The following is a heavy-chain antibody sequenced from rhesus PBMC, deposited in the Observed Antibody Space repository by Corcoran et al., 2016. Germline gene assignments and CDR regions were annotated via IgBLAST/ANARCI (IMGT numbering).Heavy chain of an antibody. CDR1: GGSISSSY. Sequence: QLQLQESGPGLVKPSETLSVTCAVSGGSISSSYWSWIRQAPGKGLEWIGLIFGSGTSTNNNPFLKSRVTLSVDTSKNQLSRKLSSVTTADTAVYYGAKTGSGYSGSWNLFDYWGQGVLVTVSS. D-gene: IGHD6-25*01. CDR2: IFGSGTST. J-gene: IGHJ4*01. V-gene: IGHV4-169*01. CDR3: AKTGSGYSGSWNLFDY.